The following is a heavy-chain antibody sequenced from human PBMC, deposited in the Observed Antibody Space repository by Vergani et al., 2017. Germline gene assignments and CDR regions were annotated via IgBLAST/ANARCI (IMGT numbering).Heavy chain of an antibody. V-gene: IGHV3-33*01. J-gene: IGHJ6*03. CDR3: ARVDGYGGTNYYYCMDV. CDR1: GFTFSSYG. Sequence: QVQLVESGGGVVQPGRSLRLSCAASGFTFSSYGMHWVRQAPGKGLEWVAVIWYDGSNKYYADSVKGRFTISRDNSKNTLYLQMNSLRAEDTAVYYCARVDGYGGTNYYYCMDVWGKGTTVTVSS. D-gene: IGHD4-23*01. CDR2: IWYDGSNK.